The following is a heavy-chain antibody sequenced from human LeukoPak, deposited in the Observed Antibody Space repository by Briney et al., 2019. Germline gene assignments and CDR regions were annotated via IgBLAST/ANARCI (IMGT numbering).Heavy chain of an antibody. V-gene: IGHV3-23*01. CDR3: ANRVGYSYGA. CDR1: GFAFGTYA. CDR2: ISANGQAT. Sequence: PGGSLRLSCAGSGFAFGTYAMSWVRQAPGMGLEWVSSISANGQATYYADSVEGRFTISRDNSKNTLYLQMNSLRAEDTAVYYCANRVGYSYGAWGQGTLVTVSS. D-gene: IGHD5-18*01. J-gene: IGHJ5*02.